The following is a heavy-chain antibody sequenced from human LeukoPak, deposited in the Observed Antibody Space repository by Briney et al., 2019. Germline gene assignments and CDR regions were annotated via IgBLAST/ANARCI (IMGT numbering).Heavy chain of an antibody. D-gene: IGHD4/OR15-4a*01. CDR3: TRWANPFYYYYMDV. J-gene: IGHJ6*03. Sequence: GASVKVSCKASGYTFTSYGISWVRQAPGQGLEWMGWIRPNNGNTNYAQKLQGRVTMTTDTSTSTAYMELRSLRSDDSAVYYCTRWANPFYYYYMDVWGKGTTVTISS. CDR2: IRPNNGNT. CDR1: GYTFTSYG. V-gene: IGHV1-18*01.